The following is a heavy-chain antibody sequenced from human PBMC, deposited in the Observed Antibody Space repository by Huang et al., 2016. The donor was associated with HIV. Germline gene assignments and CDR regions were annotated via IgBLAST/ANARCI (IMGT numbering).Heavy chain of an antibody. V-gene: IGHV1-24*01. CDR2: FEPEEGET. D-gene: IGHD2-15*01. CDR3: ATSTPDVGAGVLRSAFDI. CDR1: GYTVSELS. Sequence: QVQLVESGAELKKPGASVRVSCKVSGYTVSELSLHWVRQAPEKGLEWMGCFEPEEGETIYAQRLKCRVTMTEDTSTDTADMELSSLRPEDTALYYCATSTPDVGAGVLRSAFDIWGQGTMVTVSS. J-gene: IGHJ3*02.